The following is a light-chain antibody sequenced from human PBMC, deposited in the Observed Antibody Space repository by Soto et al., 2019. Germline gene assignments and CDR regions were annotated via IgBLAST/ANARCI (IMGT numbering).Light chain of an antibody. Sequence: QSALTQPASVSGSPGQSITISCTGTSSDVGGYNYVSWYQQRPGKAPKLMIYEVSNRPSGVSNRFSGSKSGNTASLTISGPQAEDEADYYCSSYTSSSTTLYVFGTGTKVTVL. V-gene: IGLV2-14*01. J-gene: IGLJ1*01. CDR2: EVS. CDR3: SSYTSSSTTLYV. CDR1: SSDVGGYNY.